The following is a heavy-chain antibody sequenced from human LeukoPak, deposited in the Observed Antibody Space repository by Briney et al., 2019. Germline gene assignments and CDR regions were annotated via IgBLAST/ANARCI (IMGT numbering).Heavy chain of an antibody. D-gene: IGHD6-13*01. V-gene: IGHV4-34*01. Sequence: SETLSLTCAVYGGSFSGYYWSWIRQPPGKGLEWIGEINHSGSTNYNPSLKSRVTISVDTSKNQFSLKLSSVTAAGTAVYYCAPLLKGIAAAGGVWFDPWGQGTLVTVSS. J-gene: IGHJ5*02. CDR3: APLLKGIAAAGGVWFDP. CDR1: GGSFSGYY. CDR2: INHSGST.